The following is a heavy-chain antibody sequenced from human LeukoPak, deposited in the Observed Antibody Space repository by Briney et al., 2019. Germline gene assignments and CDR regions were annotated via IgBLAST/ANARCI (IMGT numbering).Heavy chain of an antibody. Sequence: PPETLSLTCAVPGYSISSGYYWGWIRQPPGKGLEWIGSIYHSGSTYYNPSLKSRVTISVDTSKNQFSLKLSSVTAADTAVYYCARAGDYVESILNWFDPWGQGTLVTVSS. CDR2: IYHSGST. CDR1: GYSISSGYY. J-gene: IGHJ5*02. D-gene: IGHD4-17*01. V-gene: IGHV4-38-2*01. CDR3: ARAGDYVESILNWFDP.